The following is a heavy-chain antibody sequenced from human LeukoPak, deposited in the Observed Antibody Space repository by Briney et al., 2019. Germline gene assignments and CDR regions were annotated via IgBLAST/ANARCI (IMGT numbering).Heavy chain of an antibody. CDR2: IYYSGST. D-gene: IGHD3-22*01. V-gene: IGHV4-59*01. Sequence: SETLSLTCTVSGGSISSYYWSWIRQPPGKGLEWIGYIYYSGSTNYNPSLKSRVTISVDTSKNQFSLKLSSVTAADTAVYYCAGGKYYDSSGYRDYYYYGMDVWGQGTTVTVSS. CDR3: AGGKYYDSSGYRDYYYYGMDV. CDR1: GGSISSYY. J-gene: IGHJ6*02.